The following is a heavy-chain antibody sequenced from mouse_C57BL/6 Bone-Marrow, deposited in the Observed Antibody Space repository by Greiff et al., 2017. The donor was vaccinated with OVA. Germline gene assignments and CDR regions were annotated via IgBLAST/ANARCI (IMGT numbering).Heavy chain of an antibody. CDR1: GYTFTRYW. Sequence: VKLVESGAELVRPGSSVKLSCKASGYTFTRYWMHWVQQRPIQGLEWIGNIDPSDSETHYNQKFKDKATLTVDKSSSTAYMQLSSLTSEDSAVDYCARRRDGYYRYLDYWGQGTTLTVSS. V-gene: IGHV1-52*01. D-gene: IGHD2-3*01. CDR3: ARRRDGYYRYLDY. CDR2: IDPSDSET. J-gene: IGHJ2*01.